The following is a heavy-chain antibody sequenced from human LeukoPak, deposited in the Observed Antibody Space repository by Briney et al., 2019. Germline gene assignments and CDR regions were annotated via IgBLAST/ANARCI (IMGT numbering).Heavy chain of an antibody. CDR3: AKDSKKLSPRVFDI. Sequence: GGSLRLSCAASGFSFSSYAMSWVRQAPGKGLEWVSAISGSGGSTYYADSVKGRFTISRDNSKNTVYPQMSSLRAEDTAVYYCAKDSKKLSPRVFDIWGQGTMVTVSS. J-gene: IGHJ3*02. D-gene: IGHD4-23*01. CDR2: ISGSGGST. V-gene: IGHV3-23*01. CDR1: GFSFSSYA.